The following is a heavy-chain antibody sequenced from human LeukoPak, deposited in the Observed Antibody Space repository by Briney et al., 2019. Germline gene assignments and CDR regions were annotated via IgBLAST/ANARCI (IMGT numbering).Heavy chain of an antibody. CDR2: IYPGDSDT. D-gene: IGHD2-2*01. CDR3: AIGGDSSTSCYRCFNF. CDR1: GYSFTCYW. J-gene: IGHJ4*02. Sequence: GESLKISWTGAGYSFTCYWIGWVRQMGGKGVGWVGIIYPGDSDTRYSPSFRGQATISADKSISTAYLQWDSLEASDTAMYYCAIGGDSSTSCYRCFNFWGQGTLVTVSS. V-gene: IGHV5-51*01.